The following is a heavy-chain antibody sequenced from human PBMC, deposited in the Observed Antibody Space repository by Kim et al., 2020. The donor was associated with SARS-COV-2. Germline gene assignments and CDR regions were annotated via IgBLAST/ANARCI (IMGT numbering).Heavy chain of an antibody. Sequence: SVKVSCKATGGTFSSYAISWVRQAPGQGLEWMGGIIPIFGTANYAQKFQGRVTITADESTSTAYMELSSLRSEDTAVYYCARDFDCSGGSCYSGGDYWGQGTLVTVSS. J-gene: IGHJ4*02. CDR1: GGTFSSYA. CDR2: IIPIFGTA. V-gene: IGHV1-69*13. D-gene: IGHD2-15*01. CDR3: ARDFDCSGGSCYSGGDY.